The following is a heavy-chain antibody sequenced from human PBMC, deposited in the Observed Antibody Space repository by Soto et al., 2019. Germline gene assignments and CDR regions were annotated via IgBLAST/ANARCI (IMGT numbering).Heavy chain of an antibody. CDR3: AGGPDSSGYYLYH. D-gene: IGHD3-22*01. Sequence: EVQLVQSGVEVKKPGESLKISCKGSGYNFINYWIGWVRQMPGKGLEWMGLVYPADSDTRHSPSFQGQATISADRSISTGYRQWSSLKASETGMYYRAGGPDSSGYYLYHWGPGALVTGSS. CDR1: GYNFINYW. V-gene: IGHV5-51*01. CDR2: VYPADSDT. J-gene: IGHJ4*02.